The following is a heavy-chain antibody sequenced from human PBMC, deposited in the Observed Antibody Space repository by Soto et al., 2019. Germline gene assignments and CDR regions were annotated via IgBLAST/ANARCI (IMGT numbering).Heavy chain of an antibody. CDR3: AKEWSYSSGWSHVDY. J-gene: IGHJ4*02. Sequence: ASVKVSCKTSGYTFTNFGLSWVRQAPGQGLEWMGWISAYNGNTNYAQNFQGRVTMTTDTSTSTAYMEPRSLRSDDTAVYYCAKEWSYSSGWSHVDYWGQGTLVTVSS. V-gene: IGHV1-18*01. CDR1: GYTFTNFG. D-gene: IGHD6-19*01. CDR2: ISAYNGNT.